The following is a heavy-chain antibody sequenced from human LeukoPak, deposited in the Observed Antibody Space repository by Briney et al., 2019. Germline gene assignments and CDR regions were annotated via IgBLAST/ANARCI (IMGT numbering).Heavy chain of an antibody. D-gene: IGHD6-19*01. Sequence: SQTLSLTCAISGDSVSSNSAAWNWIRQSPSRGLEWLGRTYYRSKWYNDYAVSVKSRITINLDTSKNQFSLQLNSVTPEDTAVYYCARVGTVAGPYYYYYYGMDVWGQGTTVTVSS. CDR1: GDSVSSNSAA. CDR3: ARVGTVAGPYYYYYYGMDV. CDR2: TYYRSKWYN. J-gene: IGHJ6*02. V-gene: IGHV6-1*01.